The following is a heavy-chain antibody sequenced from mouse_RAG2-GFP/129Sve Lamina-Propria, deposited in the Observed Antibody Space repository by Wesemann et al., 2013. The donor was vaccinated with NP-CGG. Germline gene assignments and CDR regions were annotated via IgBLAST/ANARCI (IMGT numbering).Heavy chain of an antibody. CDR3: ARRGLGRGGYWYFDV. CDR2: INPNNGGT. D-gene: IGHD4-1*01. J-gene: IGHJ1*03. V-gene: IGHV1-26*01. Sequence: EVQLQQSGPELVKPGASVKISCKASGYTFTDYYMNWVKQSHGKSLEWIGDINPNNGGTSYNQKFKGKATLTVDKSSSTAYMELRSLTSEDSAVYYCARRGLGRGGYWYFDVWGTGTTVTVSS. CDR1: GYTFTDYY.